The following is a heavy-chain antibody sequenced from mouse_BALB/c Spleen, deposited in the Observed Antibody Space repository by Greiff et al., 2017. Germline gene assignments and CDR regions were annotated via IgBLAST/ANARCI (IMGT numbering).Heavy chain of an antibody. J-gene: IGHJ2*01. D-gene: IGHD2-3*01. CDR2: IRNKANGYTT. Sequence: EVQLVESGGGLVQPGGSLRLSCATSGFTFTDYYMSWVRQPPGKALEWLGFIRNKANGYTTEYSASVKGRFTISRDNSQSILYLQMNTLRAEDSATYYCARIYDFYFDYWGQGTTLTVSS. CDR3: ARIYDFYFDY. CDR1: GFTFTDYY. V-gene: IGHV7-3*02.